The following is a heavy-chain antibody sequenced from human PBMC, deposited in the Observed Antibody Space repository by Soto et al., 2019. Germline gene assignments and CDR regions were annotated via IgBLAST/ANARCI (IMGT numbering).Heavy chain of an antibody. J-gene: IGHJ4*02. D-gene: IGHD4-17*01. CDR3: ARVGATVTSQALGFDH. Sequence: SETLSLTCTVSGGSISSHYWSWVRQPPGKGLEWIGYLYYTGSTNYNASLKSQVTMSLDTSKNQFSLMLTSVAAADTAVYYCARVGATVTSQALGFDHWGQGILVTVSS. V-gene: IGHV4-59*11. CDR2: LYYTGST. CDR1: GGSISSHY.